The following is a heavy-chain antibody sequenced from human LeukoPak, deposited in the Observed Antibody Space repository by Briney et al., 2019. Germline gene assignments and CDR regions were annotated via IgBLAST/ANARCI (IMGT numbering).Heavy chain of an antibody. CDR3: ARPEAEDVGA. V-gene: IGHV4-38-2*02. D-gene: IGHD1-26*01. Sequence: SETLSLTCTVSGYSISSGYYWGWIRQPPGKGLEWIGSIYHSGSTYYNPSLKSRVTISVDTSKNQFSLKLSSVTAADTAVYYCARPEAEDVGAWGQGTLVTVSS. CDR1: GYSISSGYY. J-gene: IGHJ5*02. CDR2: IYHSGST.